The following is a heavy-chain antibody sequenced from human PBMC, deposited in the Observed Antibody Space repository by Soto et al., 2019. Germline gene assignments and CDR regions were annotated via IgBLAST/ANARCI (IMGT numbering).Heavy chain of an antibody. D-gene: IGHD3-10*01. V-gene: IGHV3-23*01. CDR1: GFTFSTYA. CDR2: ISGSGGST. CDR3: AKGLVSYYYGSGRARFNYYYMDV. J-gene: IGHJ6*03. Sequence: GGSLRLSCAASGFTFSTYAISWVRLAPGKGLEWVSAISGSGGSTYYADSVKGRFTISRDNSKNTLYLQMNSLRAEDTAVYYCAKGLVSYYYGSGRARFNYYYMDVWGKGTTVTVSS.